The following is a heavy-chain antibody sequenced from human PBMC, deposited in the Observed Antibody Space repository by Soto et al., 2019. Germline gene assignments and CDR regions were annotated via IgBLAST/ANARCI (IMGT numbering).Heavy chain of an antibody. Sequence: QVQLVQSGAEVKKPGSSVKVSCKASGGTFSSYAISWVRQAPGQGLEWMGGIITIFGTANYAQKFQGRVTITADESTSTAYMELSSLRSEDTAVYYCARGPRDIVLMVYSHPFDPWGQGTLVTVSS. J-gene: IGHJ5*02. V-gene: IGHV1-69*01. CDR3: ARGPRDIVLMVYSHPFDP. D-gene: IGHD2-8*01. CDR1: GGTFSSYA. CDR2: IITIFGTA.